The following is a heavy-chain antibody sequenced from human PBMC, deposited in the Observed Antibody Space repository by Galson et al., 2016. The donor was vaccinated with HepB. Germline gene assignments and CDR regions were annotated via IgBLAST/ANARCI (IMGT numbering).Heavy chain of an antibody. CDR3: ARRERGCSGGSCIPDYFDS. CDR1: GYTFTNYW. D-gene: IGHD2-15*01. V-gene: IGHV5-51*01. J-gene: IGHJ4*02. Sequence: QSGAEVKKTGESLKISCKASGYTFTNYWIGWVRQLPGKGLGWMGIIYPGDSDTRYSPSFQGQVTMSADTSITTAYLQWSSLKASDTAMYYCARRERGCSGGSCIPDYFDSWGQGPLVTVSS. CDR2: IYPGDSDT.